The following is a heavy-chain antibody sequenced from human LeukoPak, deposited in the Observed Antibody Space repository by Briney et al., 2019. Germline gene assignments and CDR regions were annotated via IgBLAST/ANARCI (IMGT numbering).Heavy chain of an antibody. CDR2: IYYSGST. V-gene: IGHV4-39*01. D-gene: IGHD3-3*01. CDR1: GGSISSSSYY. J-gene: IGHJ4*02. Sequence: PSETLSLTCTVSGGSISSSSYYWGWIRQPPGKGLEWIGSIYYSGSTYYNPSLKSRVTISVDTSKNQFSLKLSSVTAADTAVYYCASHPNYDFWSGYISLELDYWGQGTLVTVSS. CDR3: ASHPNYDFWSGYISLELDY.